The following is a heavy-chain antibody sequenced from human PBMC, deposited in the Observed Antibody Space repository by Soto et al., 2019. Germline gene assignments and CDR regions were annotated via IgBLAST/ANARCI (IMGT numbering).Heavy chain of an antibody. J-gene: IGHJ6*03. D-gene: IGHD3-3*01. V-gene: IGHV3-15*01. CDR2: IKSKTDGGTT. CDR3: TTLSYDFDTSRGWRPAARRYYYYYMDV. Sequence: EVQLVESGGGLVKPGGSLRLSCAASGFTFSNAWMSWVRQAPGKGLEWVGRIKSKTDGGTTDYAAPVKGRFTISRDDSKNTLYLQMNSLKTEDTAVYYCTTLSYDFDTSRGWRPAARRYYYYYMDVWGKGTTVTVSS. CDR1: GFTFSNAW.